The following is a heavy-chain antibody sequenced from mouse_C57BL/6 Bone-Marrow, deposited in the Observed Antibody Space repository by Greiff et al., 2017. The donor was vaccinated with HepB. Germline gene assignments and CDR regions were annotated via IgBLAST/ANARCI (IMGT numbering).Heavy chain of an antibody. V-gene: IGHV2-5*01. CDR1: GFSLTSYG. J-gene: IGHJ1*03. Sequence: VQLVESGPGLVQPSQSLSITCTVSGFSLTSYGVHWVRQSPGKGLEWLGVIWRGGSTDYNAAFMSRLSITKDNSKSQVFFKMNSLQADDTAIYYCAKRDSDYDYWYFDVWGTGTTVTVSS. CDR2: IWRGGST. CDR3: AKRDSDYDYWYFDV. D-gene: IGHD2-4*01.